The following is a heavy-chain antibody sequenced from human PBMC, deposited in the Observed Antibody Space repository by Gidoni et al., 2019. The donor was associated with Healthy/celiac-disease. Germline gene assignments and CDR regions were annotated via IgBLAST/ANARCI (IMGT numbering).Heavy chain of an antibody. J-gene: IGHJ4*02. V-gene: IGHV4-61*02. CDR1: YY. Sequence: YYWSWIRQPAGKGLEWIGRIYTSGSTNYNPSLKSRVTISVDTSKNQFSLKLISVTAADTAVYYCAREMVWFGELLSFFDYWGQGTLVTVSS. D-gene: IGHD3-10*01. CDR2: IYTSGST. CDR3: AREMVWFGELLSFFDY.